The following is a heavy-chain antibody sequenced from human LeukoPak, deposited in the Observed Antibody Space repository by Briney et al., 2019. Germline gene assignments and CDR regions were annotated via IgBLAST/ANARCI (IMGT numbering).Heavy chain of an antibody. CDR1: GGTFNTYK. D-gene: IGHD2-2*02. V-gene: IGHV1-69*05. Sequence: ASVKVSCKASGGTFNTYKINWVRQAPGQGLEWMGDIIPIFGTTTSSQKFQGRVTITTDASTSTAYMELASLTSEDTAVYYCARGDCSSPACYTENNWFDPWGQGTLVTISS. J-gene: IGHJ5*02. CDR2: IIPIFGTT. CDR3: ARGDCSSPACYTENNWFDP.